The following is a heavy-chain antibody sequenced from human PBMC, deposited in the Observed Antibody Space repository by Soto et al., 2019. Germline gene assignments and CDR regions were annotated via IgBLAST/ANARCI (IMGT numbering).Heavy chain of an antibody. Sequence: QVQLQESGPGLVKPSQTLSLTCTVSGGSIRGSGYYWSWIRQHPGKDLEWIGYIYYSGSTYYNPSPRSRVTISVDTSKNQFSLKLSSVTAADTAVYYCARAVTVVSNFDYWGQGTLVAVSS. J-gene: IGHJ4*02. CDR3: ARAVTVVSNFDY. CDR2: IYYSGST. CDR1: GGSIRGSGYY. D-gene: IGHD4-17*01. V-gene: IGHV4-31*03.